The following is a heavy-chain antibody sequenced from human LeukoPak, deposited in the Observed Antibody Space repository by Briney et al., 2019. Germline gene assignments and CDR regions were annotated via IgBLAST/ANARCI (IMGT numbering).Heavy chain of an antibody. D-gene: IGHD4-17*01. CDR1: GGSISSYYY. CDR2: IYYSGST. Sequence: PSETLSLTCTVSGGSISSYYYWSWIRQPPGKGLEWIGYIYYSGSTNYNPSLKSRVTMSVDTSKNQFSLKLSSVTAADTAVYYCAREPVLPTVTSRYFDLWGRGTLVTVSS. CDR3: AREPVLPTVTSRYFDL. J-gene: IGHJ2*01. V-gene: IGHV4-59*12.